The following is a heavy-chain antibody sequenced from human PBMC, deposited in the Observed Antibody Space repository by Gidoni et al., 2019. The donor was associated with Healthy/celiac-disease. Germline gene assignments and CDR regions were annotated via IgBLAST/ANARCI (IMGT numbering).Heavy chain of an antibody. Sequence: EVQLVESGGVVVQPGGSLRLSCAASGFTFDDYAMHWVRQAPGKGLEWVSLISWDGGSTYYADSVKGRFTISRDNSKNSLYLQMNSLRAEDTALYYCAKDRRDGYMDPHFDYWGQGTLVTVSS. CDR3: AKDRRDGYMDPHFDY. D-gene: IGHD5-12*01. V-gene: IGHV3-43D*04. CDR1: GFTFDDYA. J-gene: IGHJ4*02. CDR2: ISWDGGST.